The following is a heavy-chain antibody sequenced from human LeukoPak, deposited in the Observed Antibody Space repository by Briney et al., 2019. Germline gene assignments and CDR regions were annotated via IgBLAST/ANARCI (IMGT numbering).Heavy chain of an antibody. CDR1: GFTFSSYA. CDR2: ISYDGSNQ. CDR3: ARALRDYYDSSGYYPDY. J-gene: IGHJ4*02. V-gene: IGHV3-30-3*01. D-gene: IGHD3-22*01. Sequence: GRSLRLSCAASGFTFSSYAMHWVRQAPGKGLEWVEVISYDGSNQYYADSVKGRFTISRDNSKNTLYLQMNSLRAEDTAVYYCARALRDYYDSSGYYPDYWGQGTLVTVSS.